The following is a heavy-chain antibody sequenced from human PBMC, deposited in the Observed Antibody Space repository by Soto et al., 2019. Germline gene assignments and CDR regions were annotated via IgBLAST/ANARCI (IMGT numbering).Heavy chain of an antibody. CDR2: IYYSGST. V-gene: IGHV4-59*01. J-gene: IGHJ5*02. CDR3: ARVILTGYKKGFDP. D-gene: IGHD3-9*01. Sequence: PSETLSLTCTVSGGSISSYYWSWIRQPPGKGLEWIGYIYYSGSTNYSPSLKSRVTISVDTSKNQFFLKLGSVTAADTAVYYCARVILTGYKKGFDPWGQGTLVTVSS. CDR1: GGSISSYY.